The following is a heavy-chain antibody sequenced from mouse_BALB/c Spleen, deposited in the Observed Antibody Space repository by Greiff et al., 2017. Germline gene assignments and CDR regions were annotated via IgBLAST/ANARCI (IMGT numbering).Heavy chain of an antibody. CDR3: ARCGDGSSLYYAMDY. J-gene: IGHJ4*01. CDR1: GYSFTGYY. V-gene: IGHV1-34*01. CDR2: VNPNNGGT. D-gene: IGHD1-1*01. Sequence: EVKLMESGAELAKPGASVKMSCKASGYSFTGYYMHWVKQSHGKSLEWIGRVNPNNGGTSYNQKFKGKAILTVDKSSSTAYMELRSLTSEDSAVYYCARCGDGSSLYYAMDYWGQGTSVTVSS.